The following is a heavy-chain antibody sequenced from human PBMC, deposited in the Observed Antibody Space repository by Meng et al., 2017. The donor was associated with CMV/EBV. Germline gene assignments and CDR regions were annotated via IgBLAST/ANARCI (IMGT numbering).Heavy chain of an antibody. CDR2: INWNGGST. CDR1: ASTFDDYG. CDR3: ARDLVVPPEDYYYGMDV. Sequence: SCAASASTFDDYGMSWVRQAPGKGLEWVSGINWNGGSTGYADSVKGRFTISRDNAKNSLYLQMNSLRAEDTALYYCARDLVVPPEDYYYGMDVWGQGTTVTVSS. V-gene: IGHV3-20*04. J-gene: IGHJ6*02. D-gene: IGHD2-2*01.